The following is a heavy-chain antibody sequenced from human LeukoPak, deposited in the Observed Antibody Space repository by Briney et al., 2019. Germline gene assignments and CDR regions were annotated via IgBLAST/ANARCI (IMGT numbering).Heavy chain of an antibody. CDR1: GYTFTGYY. V-gene: IGHV1-2*02. J-gene: IGHJ4*02. CDR3: ARGKKSYYYDSSGYYGY. Sequence: GASVKVSCKASGYTFTGYYMHWVRQAPGQGLEWMGWINPNSGGTNYAQKFQGRVTMTRDTSISTAYMELRSLRSDDTAVYYCARGKKSYYYDSSGYYGYWGQGTLVTVSS. CDR2: INPNSGGT. D-gene: IGHD3-22*01.